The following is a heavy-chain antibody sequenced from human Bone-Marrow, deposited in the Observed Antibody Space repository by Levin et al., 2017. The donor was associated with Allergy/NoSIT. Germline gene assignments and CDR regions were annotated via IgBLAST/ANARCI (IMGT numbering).Heavy chain of an antibody. J-gene: IGHJ5*02. CDR2: IYRSGDT. Sequence: GGSLRLSCAASGFKVNYNFMSWVRQAPGEGLEWVSTIYRSGDTYYADSVRGRFTSSRDSTKNTLFLQMDSLRVEDTAVYYCARGDDEFDPWGQGTRVTVSS. CDR3: ARGDDEFDP. V-gene: IGHV3-66*01. D-gene: IGHD2-21*01. CDR1: GFKVNYNF.